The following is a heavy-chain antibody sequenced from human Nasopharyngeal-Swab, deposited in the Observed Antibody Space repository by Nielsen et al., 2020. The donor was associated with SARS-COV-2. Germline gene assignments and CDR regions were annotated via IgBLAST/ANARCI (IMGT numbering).Heavy chain of an antibody. CDR1: GYTFTSYD. V-gene: IGHV1-8*01. D-gene: IGHD3-3*01. J-gene: IGHJ6*02. CDR2: MNPNSGNT. Sequence: ASVKVSCKASGYTFTSYDINWVRQATGQGLEWMGWMNPNSGNTGYAQKFQGRVTMTRNTSISTAYMELSSLRSEDTAVYYCASAGTYYDFWSGSPGGMDVWGQGTTVTVSS. CDR3: ASAGTYYDFWSGSPGGMDV.